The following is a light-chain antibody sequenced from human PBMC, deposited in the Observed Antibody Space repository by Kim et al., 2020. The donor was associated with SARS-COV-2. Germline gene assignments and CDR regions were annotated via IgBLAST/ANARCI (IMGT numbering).Light chain of an antibody. Sequence: SSELTQDPSVSVAPGKTATVTCGGDNIEGYSVQWYQKKPGQAPVLVLHDDTDRPSGIPERFSGSNSGNTATLTLTRAEAGDEADYYCQVWDNDHVVFGGG. J-gene: IGLJ2*01. CDR1: NIEGYS. CDR3: QVWDNDHVV. CDR2: DDT. V-gene: IGLV3-21*03.